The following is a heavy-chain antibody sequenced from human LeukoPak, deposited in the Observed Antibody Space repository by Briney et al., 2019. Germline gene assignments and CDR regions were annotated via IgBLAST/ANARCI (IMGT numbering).Heavy chain of an antibody. D-gene: IGHD3-10*01. CDR3: AASQGPVLLYGPRGFDP. CDR2: IVVGSGNT. J-gene: IGHJ5*02. V-gene: IGHV1-58*01. Sequence: ASVKVSCKASGFTFTSSAVQWVRQARGQRLEWIGWIVVGSGNTNYAQKFQERVTITRDMSTSTAYMELSSLRSEDTAVYYCAASQGPVLLYGPRGFDPWGQRTLVTVSS. CDR1: GFTFTSSA.